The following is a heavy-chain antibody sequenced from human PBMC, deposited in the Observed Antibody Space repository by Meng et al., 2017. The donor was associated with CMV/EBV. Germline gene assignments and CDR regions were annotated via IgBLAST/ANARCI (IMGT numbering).Heavy chain of an antibody. V-gene: IGHV3-30-3*01. J-gene: IGHJ4*02. CDR2: ISYDGSNK. CDR1: GFTFSSYA. Sequence: GESLKISCAASGFTFSSYAMHWVRQAPGKGLEWVAVISYDGSNKYYADSVKGRFTISRDNSKNTLYLQMNSLRAEDTAVYYCAKAGGVYGLGGSSRGFDYWGQGTLVTVSS. CDR3: AKAGGVYGLGGSSRGFDY. D-gene: IGHD3-10*01.